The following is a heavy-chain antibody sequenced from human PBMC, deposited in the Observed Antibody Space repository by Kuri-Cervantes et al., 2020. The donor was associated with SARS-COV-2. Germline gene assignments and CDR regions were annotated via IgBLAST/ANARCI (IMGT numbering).Heavy chain of an antibody. CDR1: GGSISSSSHY. V-gene: IGHV4-39*01. CDR2: IYYSGST. Sequence: SETLSLTCTVSGGSISSSSHYWGWIRQPPGKGLEWIGSIYYSGSTYYNPSLKSRVTISVDTSKNQFSLKLSSVTAADTAVYYCASLSYCSSTSCYSSIEYFQHWGQGTLVTVSS. J-gene: IGHJ1*01. CDR3: ASLSYCSSTSCYSSIEYFQH. D-gene: IGHD2-2*01.